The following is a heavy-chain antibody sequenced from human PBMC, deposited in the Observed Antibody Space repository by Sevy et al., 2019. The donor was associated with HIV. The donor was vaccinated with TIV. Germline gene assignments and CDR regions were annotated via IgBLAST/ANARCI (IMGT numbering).Heavy chain of an antibody. CDR1: GFTFSSYA. Sequence: GGSLRLSCAASGFTFSSYAMSWVRQAPGKGLEWVSFISGSGGTTYYADSVKGRFTISRDTSKNTLYLQMNSLRAEDTAVYYCAKVKVGNYYDGSGYADWGQGTLVTVS. CDR2: ISGSGGTT. J-gene: IGHJ4*02. D-gene: IGHD3-22*01. V-gene: IGHV3-23*01. CDR3: AKVKVGNYYDGSGYAD.